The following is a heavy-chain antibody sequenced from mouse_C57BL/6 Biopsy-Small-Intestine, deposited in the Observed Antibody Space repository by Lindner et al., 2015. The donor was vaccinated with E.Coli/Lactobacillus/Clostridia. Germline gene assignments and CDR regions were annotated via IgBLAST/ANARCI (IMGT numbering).Heavy chain of an antibody. J-gene: IGHJ2*01. Sequence: VQLQESGPELVKPGASVKMSCKASGYTFTDYNMHWVKQSHGKGLEWIGYINPNNGGPSHNQKFKGKATLTVNKSSSTAYMELRSLTSEDSAVYYCARWVITTAYYFDYWGQGTTLTVSS. D-gene: IGHD1-1*01. CDR3: ARWVITTAYYFDY. CDR2: INPNNGGP. V-gene: IGHV1-22*01. CDR1: GYTFTDYN.